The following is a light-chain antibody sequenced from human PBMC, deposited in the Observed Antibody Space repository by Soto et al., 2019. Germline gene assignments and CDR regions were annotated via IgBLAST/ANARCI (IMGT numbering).Light chain of an antibody. J-gene: IGLJ1*01. Sequence: QSALTQPASVSGSPGQSITISCTGTSTDVGSYNLVSWYQHHPGKAPKFMIYEGSKRPSGVSNRFSGSKSGNTASLTISGLQAEDEADYYCCSYTGSSYVFGTGTKLTVL. CDR3: CSYTGSSYV. CDR1: STDVGSYNL. CDR2: EGS. V-gene: IGLV2-23*01.